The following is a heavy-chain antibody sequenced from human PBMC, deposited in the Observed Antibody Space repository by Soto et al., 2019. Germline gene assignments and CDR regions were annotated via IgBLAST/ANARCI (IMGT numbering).Heavy chain of an antibody. V-gene: IGHV1-69*04. D-gene: IGHD5-12*01. Sequence: SVKVSCKASGGTFSSYTISWVRQAPGQGLEWMGRIIPILGIANYAQKFQGRVTITADKSTSTAYMELSSLRSEDTAVYYCARDRSGYDSVHYYYMDVWGKGTTVTVSS. CDR2: IIPILGIA. J-gene: IGHJ6*03. CDR1: GGTFSSYT. CDR3: ARDRSGYDSVHYYYMDV.